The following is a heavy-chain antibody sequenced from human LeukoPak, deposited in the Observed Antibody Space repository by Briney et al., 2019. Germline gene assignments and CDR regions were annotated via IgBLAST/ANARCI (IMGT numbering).Heavy chain of an antibody. CDR2: ISSSGSSI. V-gene: IGHV3-11*01. J-gene: IGHJ2*01. D-gene: IGHD3-22*01. Sequence: GGSLRLSCTASGFNFNDYYMSWIRQAPGKGLEWISYISSSGSSIDYADSVKGRFTISRDNAKNSLYLQMNSLRAEDTALYYCAKASSGYTPWGRGTLVTVSS. CDR3: AKASSGYTP. CDR1: GFNFNDYY.